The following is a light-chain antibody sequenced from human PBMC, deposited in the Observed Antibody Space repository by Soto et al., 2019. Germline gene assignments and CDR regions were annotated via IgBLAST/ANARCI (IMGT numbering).Light chain of an antibody. CDR1: QTIDSW. Sequence: IRMTPSTSHPSASVGARVPITCRASQTIDSWLAGYQQRPGKPPNLPIYKASTLASGVPSRFSGSGSGTDFTLTISSLQPEDFATYYCLQNFNFPWTFGLGTKVDIK. J-gene: IGKJ1*01. CDR3: LQNFNFPWT. CDR2: KAS. V-gene: IGKV1-5*03.